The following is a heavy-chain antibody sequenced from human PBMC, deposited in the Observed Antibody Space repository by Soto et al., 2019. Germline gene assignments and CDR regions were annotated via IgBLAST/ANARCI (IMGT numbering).Heavy chain of an antibody. CDR3: ARVGDGYDVFDI. V-gene: IGHV3-74*01. J-gene: IGHJ3*02. D-gene: IGHD3-16*01. CDR1: GFTFSRHW. CDR2: INSDGSSI. Sequence: LRLSCAASGFTFSRHWMHWVRQAPGKGLVWVSRINSDGSSINYADSVKGRFTISRDNAKNTLYLQMNSLRAEDTAVYYCARVGDGYDVFDIWGQGTMVT.